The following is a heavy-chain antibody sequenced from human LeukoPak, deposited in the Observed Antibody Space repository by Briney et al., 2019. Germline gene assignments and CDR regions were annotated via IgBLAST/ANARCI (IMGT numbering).Heavy chain of an antibody. CDR2: ISYSGGT. D-gene: IGHD3-9*01. CDR3: AEDRGLVGERYSYQFYGMDV. J-gene: IGHJ6*01. Sequence: SQTLSLTCTVSGVXISSDGYYWSWVRQHPEKGLVWIGYISYSGGTLYNPSLKSRVAISIDTSKNQFSLRLRSVTAADTAVYYCAEDRGLVGERYSYQFYGMDVWGQGTAVTVSS. CDR1: GVXISSDGYY. V-gene: IGHV4-31*03.